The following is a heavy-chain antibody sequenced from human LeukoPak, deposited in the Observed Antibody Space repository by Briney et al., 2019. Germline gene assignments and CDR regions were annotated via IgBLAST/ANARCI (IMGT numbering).Heavy chain of an antibody. CDR2: IKQDGRET. CDR3: ARARYCANSVCHIGGGLDV. J-gene: IGHJ6*02. D-gene: IGHD2-8*01. Sequence: GGSLRLSCAASGYPFVNNWMTWVRQAPGKGLEWVATIKQDGRETYYVDSAKGRFSISRDNARDSMYLQMDILRAEDAAVYYCARARYCANSVCHIGGGLDVWGPGTTVTVSS. V-gene: IGHV3-7*04. CDR1: GYPFVNNW.